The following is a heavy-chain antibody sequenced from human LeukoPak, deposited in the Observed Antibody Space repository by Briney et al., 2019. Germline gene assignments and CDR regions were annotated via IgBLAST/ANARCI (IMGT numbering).Heavy chain of an antibody. V-gene: IGHV1-18*01. CDR3: ARDRPLAAAPYYYYYMGV. CDR2: ISAYNGNT. Sequence: ASVKVSCKASGYTFTSYGISWVRQAPGQGLEWMGWISAYNGNTNYAQKLQGRVTMTTDTSTSTAYMELRSLRSDDTAVYYCARDRPLAAAPYYYYYMGVWGKGTTVTVSS. CDR1: GYTFTSYG. D-gene: IGHD6-13*01. J-gene: IGHJ6*03.